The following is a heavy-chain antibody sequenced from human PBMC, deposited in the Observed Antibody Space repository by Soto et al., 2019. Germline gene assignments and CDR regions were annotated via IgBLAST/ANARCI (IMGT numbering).Heavy chain of an antibody. CDR3: AHIVVAGLGYYFDY. CDR2: IYWDDDK. D-gene: IGHD6-19*01. J-gene: IGHJ4*02. Sequence: QITLKESGPTLVKPTQTLTLTCTFSGFSLSSTRMAVGWIRQPPGKALEWLALIYWDDDKRYSPFLKSRLTITKDTSKNQVVLKMSHMDPVDTARYYCAHIVVAGLGYYFDYWGQGTLVTVSS. CDR1: GFSLSSTRMA. V-gene: IGHV2-5*02.